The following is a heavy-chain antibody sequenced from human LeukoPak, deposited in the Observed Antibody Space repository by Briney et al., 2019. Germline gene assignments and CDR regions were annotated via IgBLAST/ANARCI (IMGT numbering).Heavy chain of an antibody. CDR3: ARDYSSSSGYFDY. J-gene: IGHJ4*02. V-gene: IGHV1-2*02. CDR2: INPNSGDT. Sequence: GASVKVSCKASGYTFTDYYMHWVRQAPGQGLEWMGWINPNSGDTNYAEKFQGRVTMTRDTSISTAYMDLRRLRSDDTAVYYCARDYSSSSGYFDYWGQGTLVTVSS. CDR1: GYTFTDYY. D-gene: IGHD6-6*01.